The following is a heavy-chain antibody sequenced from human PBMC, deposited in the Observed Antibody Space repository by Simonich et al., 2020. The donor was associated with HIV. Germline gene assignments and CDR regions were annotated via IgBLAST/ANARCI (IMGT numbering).Heavy chain of an antibody. D-gene: IGHD1-26*01. Sequence: QVQLQQWGAGLLKPSETLSLTCAVYGGSFSGYYWNWIRQPPGKGLEWIGEINHSASTTSNPSLKSRVTTSVDTSKNQFSLKLSSVTAADTAVYYCARLKVVGTTNVLYSFDYWGQGTLVTVSS. CDR3: ARLKVVGTTNVLYSFDY. J-gene: IGHJ4*02. V-gene: IGHV4-34*01. CDR1: GGSFSGYY. CDR2: INHSAST.